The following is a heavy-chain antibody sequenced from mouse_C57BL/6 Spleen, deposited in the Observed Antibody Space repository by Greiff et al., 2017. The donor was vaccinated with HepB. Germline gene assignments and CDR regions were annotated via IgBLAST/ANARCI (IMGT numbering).Heavy chain of an antibody. CDR2: IWSGGST. Sequence: VQLQQSGPGLVQPSQSLSITCTVSGFSLTSYGVHWVRQSPGKGLEWLGVIWSGGSTDYNAAFISRLSISKDNSKSQVFFKMNRLQADDTAIYYCASLYYTFDYWGQGTTLTVSS. CDR3: ASLYYTFDY. D-gene: IGHD2-1*01. V-gene: IGHV2-2*01. CDR1: GFSLTSYG. J-gene: IGHJ2*01.